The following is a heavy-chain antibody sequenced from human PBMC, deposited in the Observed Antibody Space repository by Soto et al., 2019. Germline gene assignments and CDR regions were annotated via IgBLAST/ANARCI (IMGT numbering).Heavy chain of an antibody. J-gene: IGHJ5*02. CDR3: ARYMYYDILTGHMA. CDR1: GYTFSNYW. CDR2: IDPGDSKT. D-gene: IGHD3-9*01. Sequence: EVHLVQSGAEVKKPGESLKISCKGSGYTFSNYWIGWVRQMPGKGLEWMGTIDPGDSKTKNRPSFQGQVTIAPDKSISTAYLQWSSLNASDTAIYYCARYMYYDILTGHMAWGQGTLVTVSS. V-gene: IGHV5-51*03.